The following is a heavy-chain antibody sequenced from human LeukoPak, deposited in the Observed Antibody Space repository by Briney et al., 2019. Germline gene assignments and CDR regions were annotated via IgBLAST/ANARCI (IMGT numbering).Heavy chain of an antibody. V-gene: IGHV4-39*01. CDR1: GGSISSSSYY. Sequence: PSETLSLTCTVSGGSISSSSYYWGWIRQPPGKGLEWIGSIYYSGSTYYNPSLKSRVTISVDTSKNQFSLKLSSVTAADTAVYYCARQSDSSSWYLHNWFDPWGQGTLVTVSS. J-gene: IGHJ5*02. CDR2: IYYSGST. D-gene: IGHD6-13*01. CDR3: ARQSDSSSWYLHNWFDP.